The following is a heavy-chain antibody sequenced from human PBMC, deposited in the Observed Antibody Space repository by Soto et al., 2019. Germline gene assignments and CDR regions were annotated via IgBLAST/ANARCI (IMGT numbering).Heavy chain of an antibody. J-gene: IGHJ4*02. CDR1: GYTFTSYG. Sequence: QVQLVQSGAEVKKPGASVKVSCKASGYTFTSYGISWVRQAPGQGLEWMGWISAYNGNTNYAQKLQGRVTMTTDTSTSTADMELRSLGSDDTAVYYCARPNRNDYGDYGGAGVDYWGQGTLVTVSS. CDR2: ISAYNGNT. CDR3: ARPNRNDYGDYGGAGVDY. V-gene: IGHV1-18*01. D-gene: IGHD4-17*01.